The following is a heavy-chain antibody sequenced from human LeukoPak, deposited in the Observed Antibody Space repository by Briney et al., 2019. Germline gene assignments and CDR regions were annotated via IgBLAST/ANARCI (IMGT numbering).Heavy chain of an antibody. CDR1: GGSFSGYY. CDR3: ARLVYSSGYYFYYYYYYMDV. Sequence: SETLSLTCAVYGGSFSGYYWSWIRQPPGKGLEWIGEINHSGSTNYNPSLKSRVTISVDTSKNQFSLTLSSVTAADTAVYYCARLVYSSGYYFYYYYYYMDVWGKGTTVTISS. J-gene: IGHJ6*03. V-gene: IGHV4-34*01. CDR2: INHSGST. D-gene: IGHD3-22*01.